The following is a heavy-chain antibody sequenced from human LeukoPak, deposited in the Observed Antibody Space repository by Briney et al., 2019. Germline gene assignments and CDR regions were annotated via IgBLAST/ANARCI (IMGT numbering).Heavy chain of an antibody. V-gene: IGHV3-74*01. D-gene: IGHD3-9*01. CDR1: EFTFSSYW. CDR2: INSDGSST. CDR3: ARDGDYDILTAYYRPYYFDY. Sequence: GGSLRLSCAASEFTFSSYWMHWVRQAPGKGLVWVSRINSDGSSTNYADSVKGRFTISRDNSKNTLFLQVNSLRAEDTAVYYCARDGDYDILTAYYRPYYFDYWGQGTLVTVSS. J-gene: IGHJ4*02.